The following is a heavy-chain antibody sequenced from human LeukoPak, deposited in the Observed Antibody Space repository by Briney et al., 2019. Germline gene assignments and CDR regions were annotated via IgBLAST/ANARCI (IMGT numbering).Heavy chain of an antibody. V-gene: IGHV1-18*01. J-gene: IGHJ6*03. CDR2: ISAYNGNT. Sequence: ASVKVSCKASGYTFTSYGISWVRQAPGQGLEWMGWISAYNGNTNYAQKLQGRVTMTTDTSTSTAYMELRSPRSDDTAVYYCARDDYCSSTSCYYYYMDVWGKGTTVTVSS. CDR1: GYTFTSYG. CDR3: ARDDYCSSTSCYYYYMDV. D-gene: IGHD2-2*01.